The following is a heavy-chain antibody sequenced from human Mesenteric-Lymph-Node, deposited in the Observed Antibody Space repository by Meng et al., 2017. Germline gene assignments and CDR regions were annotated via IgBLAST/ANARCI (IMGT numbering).Heavy chain of an antibody. D-gene: IGHD6-13*01. J-gene: IGHJ4*02. Sequence: GESLKISCAAFGFTFSSHWMHWVRHAPGKGLEWVSAISGSGGSTYYADSVKGRFTISRDNSKNTLYLQMNSLRAEDTAVYYCAKDLERAPPGIAAAGPDYWGQGTLVTVSS. CDR1: GFTFSSHW. V-gene: IGHV3-23*01. CDR3: AKDLERAPPGIAAAGPDY. CDR2: ISGSGGST.